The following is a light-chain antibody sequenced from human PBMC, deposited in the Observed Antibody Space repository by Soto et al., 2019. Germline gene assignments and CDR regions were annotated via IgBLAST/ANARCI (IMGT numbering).Light chain of an antibody. V-gene: IGKV3-15*01. CDR3: QQYGSSSWT. CDR1: QSVSSN. Sequence: EIVMTQSPATLSVSPGERATLSCRASQSVSSNLAWYQQKPGQAPRXLIYGASTRATGIPARFSGSGSGTELTLTISRLEPEDGEVYDGQQYGSSSWTFGQGTKVDIK. J-gene: IGKJ1*01. CDR2: GAS.